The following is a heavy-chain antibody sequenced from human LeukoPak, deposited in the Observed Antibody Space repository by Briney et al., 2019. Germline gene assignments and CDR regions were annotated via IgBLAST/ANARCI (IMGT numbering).Heavy chain of an antibody. CDR2: ICYSGST. D-gene: IGHD2-2*02. J-gene: IGHJ5*02. Sequence: SETLSLTCSVSAGSINSSTYHWRWIRQPPGKGLEWIGSICYSGSTFYNPSLKSRVTLSVDTSKNQFSLKLSSVTAADTAVYYCPRTEIYIPEDRFDPWGQGTLVTVSS. CDR1: AGSINSSTYH. V-gene: IGHV4-39*01. CDR3: PRTEIYIPEDRFDP.